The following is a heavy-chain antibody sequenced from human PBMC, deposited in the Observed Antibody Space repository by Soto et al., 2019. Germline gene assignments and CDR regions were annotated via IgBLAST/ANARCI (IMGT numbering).Heavy chain of an antibody. CDR3: DREGALLFAGNSDYYTTMEV. CDR2: IYYSGDT. V-gene: IGHV4-30-4*01. Sequence: PSETLSLTCTVSGGSIISGDYYWSWIRQPPGKGLEWIGYIYYSGDTSYNPSLKSRVIISIDTSKNLFSLKLSSVTAADTAVYFCDREGALLFAGNSDYYTTMEVSCQSTTATV. D-gene: IGHD1-26*01. J-gene: IGHJ6*02. CDR1: GGSIISGDYY.